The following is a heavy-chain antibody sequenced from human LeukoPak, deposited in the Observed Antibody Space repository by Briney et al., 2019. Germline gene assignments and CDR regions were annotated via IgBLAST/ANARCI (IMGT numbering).Heavy chain of an antibody. CDR3: ARRLGYCSSTSCYRWFDP. CDR1: GYTFTSYD. J-gene: IGHJ5*02. V-gene: IGHV1-8*01. Sequence: ASVKVSCKASGYTFTSYDINWVRQATGQGLEWIGWMNPNSGNTGYAQKFQCRVTMTRNTSISTAYMELSSLRSEDTAVYYCARRLGYCSSTSCYRWFDPWGQGTLVTVSS. D-gene: IGHD2-2*01. CDR2: MNPNSGNT.